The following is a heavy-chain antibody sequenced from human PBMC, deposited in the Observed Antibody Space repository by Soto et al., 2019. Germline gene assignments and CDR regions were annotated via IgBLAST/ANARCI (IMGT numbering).Heavy chain of an antibody. D-gene: IGHD6-13*01. CDR2: INHSGST. Sequence: SETLSLTCAVYGGSFSGYYWSWIRQPPGKGLEWIGEINHSGSTNYNPSLKSRVTISVDTSKNQFSLKLSSVTAADTAVYYCARGAYSSSHYYYGMDVWGQGTTVTVSS. CDR1: GGSFSGYY. J-gene: IGHJ6*02. CDR3: ARGAYSSSHYYYGMDV. V-gene: IGHV4-34*01.